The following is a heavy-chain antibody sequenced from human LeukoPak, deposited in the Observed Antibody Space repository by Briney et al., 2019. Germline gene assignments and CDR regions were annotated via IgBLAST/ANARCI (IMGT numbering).Heavy chain of an antibody. CDR2: IYYSGST. CDR3: GSNFGH. Sequence: PSETLSLTCTVSGGSISGSSYYWGWIRQPPGKGLEWIGSIYYSGSTYYNPSLKSRVTISVDTSKNQFSLKLNSVTATDTAVYYCGSNFGHWGQGTLVTVSS. CDR1: GGSISGSSYY. V-gene: IGHV4-39*01. J-gene: IGHJ4*02. D-gene: IGHD3-16*01.